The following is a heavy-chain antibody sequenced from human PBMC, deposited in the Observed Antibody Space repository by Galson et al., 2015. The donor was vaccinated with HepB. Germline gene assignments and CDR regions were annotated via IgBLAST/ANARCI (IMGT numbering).Heavy chain of an antibody. Sequence: SLRLSCAASGFIFSHSGMHWVRQGPGTGLEWVAMIWYDGSYKHYGDSVKARFAISRDNSTNTLHLQMNSLRAEDTAVYYCARDSGSGASQYWGQGTLVTVSS. CDR1: GFIFSHSG. D-gene: IGHD3-3*01. CDR3: ARDSGSGASQY. J-gene: IGHJ4*02. CDR2: IWYDGSYK. V-gene: IGHV3-33*01.